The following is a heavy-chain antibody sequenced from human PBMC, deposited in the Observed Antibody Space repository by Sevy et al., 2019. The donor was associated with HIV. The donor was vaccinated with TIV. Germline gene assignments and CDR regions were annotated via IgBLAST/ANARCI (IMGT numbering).Heavy chain of an antibody. V-gene: IGHV3-23*01. J-gene: IGHJ6*02. CDR1: GFTFSSYA. Sequence: GGSLRLSCAASGFTFSSYAMSWVRQAPGKGLEWVSAISGSGGSTYYADSVKGRFTISRDNSKNTLYLQMNSLRAEDTAVYYCAKSMSWLATAMVADYYYYYDMDVWGQGTTVTVSS. CDR2: ISGSGGST. CDR3: AKSMSWLATAMVADYYYYYDMDV. D-gene: IGHD5-18*01.